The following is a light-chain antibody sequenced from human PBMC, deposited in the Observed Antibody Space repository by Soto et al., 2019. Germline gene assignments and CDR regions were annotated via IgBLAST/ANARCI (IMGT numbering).Light chain of an antibody. Sequence: DLQLTQSPSFLSASVGDRVTITCRASQGISSYLAWYQQKPGKAPKLLIYAASTLQSGVPSRFSGSASGTEFTLTISSLQPEDFATYYCQQLNSYPRAFGQGTKLEIK. J-gene: IGKJ2*01. CDR3: QQLNSYPRA. CDR2: AAS. V-gene: IGKV1-9*01. CDR1: QGISSY.